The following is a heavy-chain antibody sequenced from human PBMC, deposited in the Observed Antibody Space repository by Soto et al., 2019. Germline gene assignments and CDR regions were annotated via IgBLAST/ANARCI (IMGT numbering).Heavy chain of an antibody. CDR2: MNPNSGNT. V-gene: IGHV1-8*01. CDR3: ARTLISVTDSELRSRKWFDP. J-gene: IGHJ5*02. D-gene: IGHD4-17*01. Sequence: ASVKVSCKASGYTFTSYDINWVRQATGQGLVWMGWMNPNSGNTGYAQKFQGRVTMTRNTSISTAYMELSSLRSEDTAVYYCARTLISVTDSELRSRKWFDPWGQGTLVTLSS. CDR1: GYTFTSYD.